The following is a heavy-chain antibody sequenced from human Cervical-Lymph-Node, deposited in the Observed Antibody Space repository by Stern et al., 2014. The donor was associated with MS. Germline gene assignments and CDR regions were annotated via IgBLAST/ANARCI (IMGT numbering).Heavy chain of an antibody. CDR1: GYTFTSYD. D-gene: IGHD3-3*01. CDR3: ATGYDEYYYGMDV. J-gene: IGHJ6*02. Sequence: VQLVQSGAEVMQPGASVKVSCKTSGYTFTSYDINWVRQAPGQGLEWMGLINPDSSNTGYAQKFQGRVTITRQNSISAAYMELSSLRSEDTDVYSSATGYDEYYYGMDVWGQGTTVTVSS. CDR2: INPDSSNT. V-gene: IGHV1-8*01.